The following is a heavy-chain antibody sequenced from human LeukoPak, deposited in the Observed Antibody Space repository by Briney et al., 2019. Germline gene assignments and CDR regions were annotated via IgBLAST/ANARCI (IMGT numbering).Heavy chain of an antibody. V-gene: IGHV4-38-2*02. CDR3: ARDSTVAGPFDY. D-gene: IGHD6-19*01. CDR1: GYSISSGYY. CDR2: IYHSGGT. Sequence: SETLSLTCTVSGYSISSGYYWGWIRQPPGKGLEWIGSIYHSGGTYYNPSLKSRVTISVDTSKNQFSLKLSSVTAADTAVYYCARDSTVAGPFDYWGQGTLVTVSS. J-gene: IGHJ4*02.